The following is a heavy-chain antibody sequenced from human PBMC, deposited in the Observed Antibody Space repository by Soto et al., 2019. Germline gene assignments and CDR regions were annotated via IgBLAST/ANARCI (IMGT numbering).Heavy chain of an antibody. V-gene: IGHV4-30-2*01. CDR2: IYHSGST. D-gene: IGHD2-15*01. CDR3: ASRLTVVGGMDV. CDR1: GGSISSGGYS. Sequence: PSETLSLTCAVSGGSISSGGYSWSWIRQPPGKGLEWIGYIYHSGSTYYNPSLKSRVTISVDRSKNQFSLKLSSVTAADTAVYYCASRLTVVGGMDVWGQGTTVTVS. J-gene: IGHJ6*02.